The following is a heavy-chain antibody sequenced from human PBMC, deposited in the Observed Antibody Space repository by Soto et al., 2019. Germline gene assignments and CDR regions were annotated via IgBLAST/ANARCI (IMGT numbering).Heavy chain of an antibody. V-gene: IGHV1-24*01. J-gene: IGHJ4*02. CDR1: GYTLTELS. Sequence: QVQLVQSGAEVKKPGASVKVSCKVSGYTLTELSMHWVRQAPGKGLEWMGGFDPEDGETIYAQKFQGRVTMAXXKXTXXAYMELSSLRSEDTAVYYCATGLIAAAGKGVAFDYWGQGTLVTVSS. CDR3: ATGLIAAAGKGVAFDY. D-gene: IGHD6-13*01. CDR2: FDPEDGET.